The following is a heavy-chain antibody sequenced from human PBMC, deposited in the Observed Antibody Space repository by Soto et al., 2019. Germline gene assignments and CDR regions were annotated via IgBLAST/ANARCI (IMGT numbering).Heavy chain of an antibody. CDR2: FDPEDGET. V-gene: IGHV1-24*01. Sequence: GASVAVCCTFSGDTLTDLSMHCVRQAPGKGLEWMGGFDPEDGETIYAQKFQGRVTMTEDTATDTAYMELSSLRSEDTAVYYCATHRSGRFLEWLPEGSLGYWGQGTLVTVSS. J-gene: IGHJ4*02. D-gene: IGHD3-3*01. CDR1: GDTLTDLS. CDR3: ATHRSGRFLEWLPEGSLGY.